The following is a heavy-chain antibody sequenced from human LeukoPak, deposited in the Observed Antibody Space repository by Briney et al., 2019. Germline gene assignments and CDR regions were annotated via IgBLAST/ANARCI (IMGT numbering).Heavy chain of an antibody. J-gene: IGHJ4*02. Sequence: GGYLRLSCAASGFTFSSYAMHWVRQAPGKGLEWVAVISYDGSNKYYADSVKGRFTISRDNSKNTLYLQMNSLRAEDMAVYYCARPRWAAAGTRGVVLDYWGQGTLVTVSS. CDR3: ARPRWAAAGTRGVVLDY. V-gene: IGHV3-30-3*01. CDR2: ISYDGSNK. D-gene: IGHD6-13*01. CDR1: GFTFSSYA.